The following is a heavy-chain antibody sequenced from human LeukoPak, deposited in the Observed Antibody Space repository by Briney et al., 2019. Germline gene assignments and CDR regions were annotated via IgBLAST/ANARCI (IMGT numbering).Heavy chain of an antibody. CDR1: GFTFSNFD. V-gene: IGHV3-23*01. J-gene: IGHJ4*02. Sequence: GGSLRLSCAASGFTFSNFDLSWVRQAPGKGLEWVSVISGSGDVTYYADSVKGRFTIFRDNSNNMLYLQMNSLRAEDTAVYYCARDPPPKVGATYFDYWGQGTLVTVSS. CDR2: ISGSGDVT. CDR3: ARDPPPKVGATYFDY. D-gene: IGHD1-26*01.